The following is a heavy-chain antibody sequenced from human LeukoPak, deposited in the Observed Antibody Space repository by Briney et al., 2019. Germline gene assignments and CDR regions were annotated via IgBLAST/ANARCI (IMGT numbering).Heavy chain of an antibody. CDR2: IWFDGSNK. V-gene: IGHV3-33*01. Sequence: GGSLRLSCAASGFSFSKYGMHRVRQAPGKGLEWVAVIWFDGSNKHYADSVKGRFTISRDNSKNTLFLQMDSLRAEDTAVYYCARDPQSIAVAGGDYWGQGTLVTVSS. J-gene: IGHJ4*02. D-gene: IGHD6-13*01. CDR3: ARDPQSIAVAGGDY. CDR1: GFSFSKYG.